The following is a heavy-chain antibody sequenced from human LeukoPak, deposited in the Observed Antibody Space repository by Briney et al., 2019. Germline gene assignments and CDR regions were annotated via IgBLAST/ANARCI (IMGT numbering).Heavy chain of an antibody. Sequence: SETLSLTCIVSGASISQDYWSWIRQPPGKGLEWIGYIYYSGSTFYNPSLKSRVSISVDTSKNQFSLKLNSVTAADTAVYYCARDDYGGNSGAFDIWGQGTMVTVSS. CDR1: GASISQDY. CDR2: IYYSGST. CDR3: ARDDYGGNSGAFDI. V-gene: IGHV4-30-4*08. D-gene: IGHD4-23*01. J-gene: IGHJ3*02.